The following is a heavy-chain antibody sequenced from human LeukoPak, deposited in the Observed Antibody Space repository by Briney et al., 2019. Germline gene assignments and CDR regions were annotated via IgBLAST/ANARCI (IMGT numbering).Heavy chain of an antibody. CDR2: IYTSGST. CDR1: GDSIRSGTYY. J-gene: IGHJ4*02. Sequence: PSETLSLTCSVSGDSIRSGTYYWSWIRQPAGKGLEWIGRIYTSGSTSYNPSLKSRVTISVDTSKNQFSLKLTSVTAADTAVYYYARGGGATRIDYWRQGTLVTVSS. CDR3: ARGGGATRIDY. D-gene: IGHD5-12*01. V-gene: IGHV4-61*02.